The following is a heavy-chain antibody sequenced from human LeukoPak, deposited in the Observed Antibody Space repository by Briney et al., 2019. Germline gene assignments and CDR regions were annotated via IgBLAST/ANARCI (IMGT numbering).Heavy chain of an antibody. D-gene: IGHD3-9*01. J-gene: IGHJ4*02. CDR3: ATDQRYAFDY. CDR1: GFSFTDYP. V-gene: IGHV3-48*02. CDR2: IRTTAEGAKYA. Sequence: GGSLRLSCATSGFSFTDYPMNWVRQAPGKGLEWISNIRTTAEGAKYAYYTDSVKGRVTISRDDGKNTLYLHMNSLRDDDTAVYYCATDQRYAFDYWGQGILVTVSS.